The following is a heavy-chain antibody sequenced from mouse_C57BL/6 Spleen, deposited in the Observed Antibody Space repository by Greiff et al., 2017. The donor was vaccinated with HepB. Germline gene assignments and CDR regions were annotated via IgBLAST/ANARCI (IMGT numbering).Heavy chain of an antibody. V-gene: IGHV5-17*01. CDR2: ISSGSSTI. J-gene: IGHJ4*01. Sequence: EVHLVESGGGLVKPGGSLKLSCAASGFTFSDYGMHWVRQAPEKGLEWVAYISSGSSTIYYADTVKGRFTISRDNAKTTLFLQMTSLRSEDTAMYYCARPITTVVAAEAMDYWGQGTSVTVSS. D-gene: IGHD1-1*01. CDR3: ARPITTVVAAEAMDY. CDR1: GFTFSDYG.